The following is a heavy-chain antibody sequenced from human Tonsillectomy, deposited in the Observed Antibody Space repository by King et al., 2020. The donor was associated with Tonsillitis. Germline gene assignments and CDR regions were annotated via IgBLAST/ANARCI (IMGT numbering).Heavy chain of an antibody. J-gene: IGHJ4*02. V-gene: IGHV3-21*01. Sequence: VQLVESGGGLFKPGGSLRLSCAASGFTFSTFSMNWVRQAPGRGLEWVSFISGSRAYMEYADSVKGRFTVSRDNAKNSLFLQMNSLRAEDTAIYYCARDLGRLSGSYFDYWGQGTPVTVSS. CDR3: ARDLGRLSGSYFDY. D-gene: IGHD1-26*01. CDR2: ISGSRAYM. CDR1: GFTFSTFS.